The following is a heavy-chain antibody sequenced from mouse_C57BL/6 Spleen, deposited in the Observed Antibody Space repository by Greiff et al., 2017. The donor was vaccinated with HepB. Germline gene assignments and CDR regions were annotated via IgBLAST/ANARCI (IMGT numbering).Heavy chain of an antibody. J-gene: IGHJ4*01. CDR1: GYTFTSYW. CDR3: ARSYYSIYAMDY. CDR2: IHPNSGST. D-gene: IGHD2-5*01. Sequence: QVQLQQPGAELVKPGASVKLSCKASGYTFTSYWMHWVKQRPGQGLEWIGMIHPNSGSTNYNEKFKSKATLTVDKSSSTAYMQLSSLTSEDSAVYYCARSYYSIYAMDYWGQGTSATVSS. V-gene: IGHV1-64*01.